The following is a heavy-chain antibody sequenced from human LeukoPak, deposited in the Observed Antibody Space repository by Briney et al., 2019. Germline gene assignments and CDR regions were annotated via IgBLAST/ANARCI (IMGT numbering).Heavy chain of an antibody. D-gene: IGHD1-26*01. Sequence: ASVKVSCKASGYTFTSYGISWVRQAPGQGLEWMGWISAYNGNTNYAQKLQGRVTMTTDTSTSTAYMELRSLRSDDTAVYYSAISYNGSYYLEYWGQGTLVTVSS. J-gene: IGHJ4*02. CDR1: GYTFTSYG. V-gene: IGHV1-18*01. CDR3: AISYNGSYYLEY. CDR2: ISAYNGNT.